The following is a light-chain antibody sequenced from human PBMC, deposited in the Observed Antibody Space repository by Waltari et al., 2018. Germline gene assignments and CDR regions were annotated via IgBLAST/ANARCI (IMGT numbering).Light chain of an antibody. J-gene: IGKJ2*01. CDR1: QSISNY. Sequence: DIQMTQSPSTLSASVGDRVTITCRASQSISNYLAWYQQKPGKAPNLLIYKASILKSGVSSRFSGSGSWTQFTLTISSLQPGDFATYFCQQYNTYSSFGQGTKLEIK. V-gene: IGKV1-5*03. CDR2: KAS. CDR3: QQYNTYSS.